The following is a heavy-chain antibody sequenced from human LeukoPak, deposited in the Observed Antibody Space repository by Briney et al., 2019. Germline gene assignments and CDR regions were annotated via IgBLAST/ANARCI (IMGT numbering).Heavy chain of an antibody. CDR3: ARAELRWSPYFDY. D-gene: IGHD4-23*01. Sequence: PGGSLRLSCAASGFTFSSYEMNWVRQAPGKGLEWVSYISSSGSTIYYADSVKGRFTISRDNAKNSLYLQMNSLRAEDTAVYYCARAELRWSPYFDYWGQGTLVTVSS. J-gene: IGHJ4*02. CDR2: ISSSGSTI. V-gene: IGHV3-48*03. CDR1: GFTFSSYE.